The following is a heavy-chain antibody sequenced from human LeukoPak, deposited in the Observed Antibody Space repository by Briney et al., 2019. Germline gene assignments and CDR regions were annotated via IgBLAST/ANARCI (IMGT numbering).Heavy chain of an antibody. V-gene: IGHV1-3*01. D-gene: IGHD3-10*01. CDR2: INAGNGNT. CDR1: GYTFTSYA. J-gene: IGHJ4*02. CDR3: ARDRHYYGSGTPYFGY. Sequence: GASVKVSCKASGYTFTSYAMHWVRQAPGQRLEWMGWINAGNGNTKYSQKFQGRVTITRDTSASTAYMELSSLRSEDTAVYYCARDRHYYGSGTPYFGYWGQGTLVTVSS.